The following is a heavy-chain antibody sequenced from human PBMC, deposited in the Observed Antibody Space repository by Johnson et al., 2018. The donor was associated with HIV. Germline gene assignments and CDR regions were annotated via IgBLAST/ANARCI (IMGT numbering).Heavy chain of an antibody. CDR3: AKDMWVWGSYRPDAFDI. Sequence: QVQLVESGGGLVKPGGSLRLSCAASGFTFSDYYMSWIRQAPGKGLEWVSYISSSGSTIYYADSVKGRFTISRDNAKNSLYLNMNSLRAEDTALYYCAKDMWVWGSYRPDAFDIWGQGTMVTVSS. D-gene: IGHD3-16*02. V-gene: IGHV3-11*01. CDR2: ISSSGSTI. J-gene: IGHJ3*02. CDR1: GFTFSDYY.